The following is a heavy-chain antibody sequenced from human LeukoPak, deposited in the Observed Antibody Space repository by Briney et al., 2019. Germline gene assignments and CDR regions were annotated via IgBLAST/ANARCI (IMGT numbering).Heavy chain of an antibody. V-gene: IGHV4-59*08. CDR2: IYYSGST. J-gene: IGHJ6*02. CDR3: ARHGSYYYGMDV. CDR1: GASINDFY. Sequence: SETLSLTCAVSGASINDFYWTWIRQPPGKGLEWIGYIYYSGSTNYNLSLKSRVTISVDTSKSQFSLKLSSVTAADTAMYYCARHGSYYYGMDVWGQGTTVTVSS. D-gene: IGHD5-12*01.